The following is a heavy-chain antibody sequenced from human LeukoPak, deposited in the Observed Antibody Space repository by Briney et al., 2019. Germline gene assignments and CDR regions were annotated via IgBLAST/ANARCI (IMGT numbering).Heavy chain of an antibody. Sequence: GESLKISCKASGYSFTRYWIGWVRQMPGKGLEWMGVIYPGDSETRNSPSFQGQVTISVDKSITTAYLQWSSLKASDTAMYYCARLGAPDNYYMDVWGKGTTVTVSS. CDR1: GYSFTRYW. CDR3: ARLGAPDNYYMDV. J-gene: IGHJ6*03. CDR2: IYPGDSET. V-gene: IGHV5-51*01.